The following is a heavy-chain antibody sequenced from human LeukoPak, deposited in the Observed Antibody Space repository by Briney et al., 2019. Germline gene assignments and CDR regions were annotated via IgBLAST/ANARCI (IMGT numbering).Heavy chain of an antibody. CDR2: IIPIFGTA. CDR3: ARSYPPEGIAAAGTWGRYYYGMDV. J-gene: IGHJ6*02. Sequence: SVKVSCKASGGTFSSYAISWVRQAPGQGLEWMGGIIPIFGTANYAQKFQGRVTITADESTSTAYMELSSLRSEDTAVYYCARSYPPEGIAAAGTWGRYYYGMDVWGQGTTVTVSS. D-gene: IGHD6-13*01. V-gene: IGHV1-69*13. CDR1: GGTFSSYA.